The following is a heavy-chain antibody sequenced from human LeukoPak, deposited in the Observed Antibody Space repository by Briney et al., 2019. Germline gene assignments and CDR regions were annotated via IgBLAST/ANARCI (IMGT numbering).Heavy chain of an antibody. V-gene: IGHV4-30-2*01. J-gene: IGHJ6*02. CDR3: AREPPPLAAAGPNLYYYYGMDV. CDR2: IYHSGST. CDR1: GGSISSGGYY. D-gene: IGHD6-13*01. Sequence: SETLSLTCTVSGGSISSGGYYWSWIRQPPGKGLEWIGYIYHSGSTYYNPSLKSRVTISVDTSKNQFSLKLSSVTAADTAVYYCAREPPPLAAAGPNLYYYYGMDVWGQGTTVTVSS.